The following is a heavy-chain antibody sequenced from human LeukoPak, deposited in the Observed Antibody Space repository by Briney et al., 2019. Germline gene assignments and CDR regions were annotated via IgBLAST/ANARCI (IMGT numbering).Heavy chain of an antibody. V-gene: IGHV4-34*01. CDR3: ARRVVATRDFDY. Sequence: GSLRLSCAASGFTFSSWAMSWVRQAPGKGLEWIGEINHSGSTNYNPSLKSRVTISVDTSKNQFSLKLSSVTAADTAVYYCARRVVATRDFDYWGQGTLVTVSS. CDR1: GFTFSSWA. D-gene: IGHD5-12*01. CDR2: INHSGST. J-gene: IGHJ4*02.